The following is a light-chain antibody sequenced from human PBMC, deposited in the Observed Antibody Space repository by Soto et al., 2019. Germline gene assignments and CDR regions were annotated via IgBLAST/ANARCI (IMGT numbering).Light chain of an antibody. V-gene: IGKV3-15*01. CDR1: QSVRSN. CDR3: HQGNNWPLN. Sequence: EIVMTQSPATLSVSPGERATISCSASQSVRSNLAWYQQKPGQAPRLIMYDASTSATGIPARFSGSGSGTEFTRTISSLQSEDFAVYYCHQGNNWPLNYGGGTKVDIK. CDR2: DAS. J-gene: IGKJ4*01.